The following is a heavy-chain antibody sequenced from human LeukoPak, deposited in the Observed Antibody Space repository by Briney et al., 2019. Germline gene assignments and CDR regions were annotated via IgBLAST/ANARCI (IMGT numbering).Heavy chain of an antibody. J-gene: IGHJ6*02. CDR3: AREGIAAAGSMDV. V-gene: IGHV4-31*03. D-gene: IGHD6-13*01. CDR2: IYYSEST. Sequence: SETLSLTCTVSGGSISSCGYYWIWLPQHPGMGLEWIGYIYYSESTYYNPSLKSRVTISVDTSKNQFSLKLSSVTAADTAVYYCAREGIAAAGSMDVWGQGTTVTVSS. CDR1: GGSISSCGYY.